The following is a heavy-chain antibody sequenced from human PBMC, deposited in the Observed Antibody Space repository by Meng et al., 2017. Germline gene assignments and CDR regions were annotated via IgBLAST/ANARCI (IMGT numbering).Heavy chain of an antibody. D-gene: IGHD4-17*01. Sequence: GVLKISCAASGFTFSSYWMHWVRQAPGKGLVWVSRINSDGSSTSYADSVKGRFTISRDNAKNSLYLQMNSLRAEDTAVYYCARAPTTVIEDYWGQGTLVTVSS. CDR3: ARAPTTVIEDY. V-gene: IGHV3-74*01. CDR1: GFTFSSYW. CDR2: INSDGSST. J-gene: IGHJ4*02.